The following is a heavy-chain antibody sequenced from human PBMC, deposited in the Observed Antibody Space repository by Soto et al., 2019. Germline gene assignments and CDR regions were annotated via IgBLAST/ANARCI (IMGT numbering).Heavy chain of an antibody. J-gene: IGHJ4*02. CDR2: IYPGDSDT. CDR1: GYSFTSYW. Sequence: GESLKISCKGSGYSFTSYWIGWVRQMPGKGLEWMGIIYPGDSDTRYSPSFQGQVTISADKSISTAYLQWSSLKASDTAMYYCARQYPYYSSSSGDFDYWGQGTLVTVSS. D-gene: IGHD6-6*01. V-gene: IGHV5-51*01. CDR3: ARQYPYYSSSSGDFDY.